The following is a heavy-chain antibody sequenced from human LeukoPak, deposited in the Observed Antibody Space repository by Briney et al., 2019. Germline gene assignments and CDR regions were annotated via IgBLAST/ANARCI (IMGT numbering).Heavy chain of an antibody. Sequence: ASVKVSCKASGYTFTSYGINWVRQAPGQGLEWLGWISTYNANTNYAQKFQGRVTITADESTSTAYMELSSLRSEDTAVYYCAKFPPNYGDYYFDYWGQGTLVTVSS. CDR1: GYTFTSYG. CDR3: AKFPPNYGDYYFDY. J-gene: IGHJ4*02. V-gene: IGHV1-18*01. D-gene: IGHD4-17*01. CDR2: ISTYNANT.